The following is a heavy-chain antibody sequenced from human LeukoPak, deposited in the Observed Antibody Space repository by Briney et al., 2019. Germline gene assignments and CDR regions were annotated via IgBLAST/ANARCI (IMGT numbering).Heavy chain of an antibody. CDR3: ARKITIFGVADSTDAFDI. Sequence: PSETLSLTCTVSAGSITNYYWSWIRQPPGKGLEWIGYIYYTGSTNYNPSLKSRVTISVDTSKNQFSLKLSSVTAADTAVYYCARKITIFGVADSTDAFDIWGQGTMVTVSS. CDR1: AGSITNYY. D-gene: IGHD3-3*01. V-gene: IGHV4-59*01. J-gene: IGHJ3*02. CDR2: IYYTGST.